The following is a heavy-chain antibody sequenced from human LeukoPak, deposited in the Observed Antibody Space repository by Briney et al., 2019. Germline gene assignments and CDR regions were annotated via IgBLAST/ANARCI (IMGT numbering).Heavy chain of an antibody. D-gene: IGHD4-17*01. CDR1: GGSVSSGSHY. V-gene: IGHV4-61*01. J-gene: IGHJ4*02. CDR3: ARDPHCTV. Sequence: SETLSLTCTVSGGSVSSGSHYWSWIRQPPGKGLEWIGYIYYSGSTNYNPSLKSRVTISVDTSKNQFSLKLSSVTAAETAVYYCARDPHCTVWGQGTLVTVSS. CDR2: IYYSGST.